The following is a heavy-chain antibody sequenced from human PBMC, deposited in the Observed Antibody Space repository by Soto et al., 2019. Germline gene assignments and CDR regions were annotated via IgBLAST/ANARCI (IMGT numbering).Heavy chain of an antibody. Sequence: SETLSLTCAVYGVSLSGYYWTWIRQPPGKGLEWIGEINHYGSTNYNASLKSRVTISVDTSNNQFSLKLSSVTAADTAVYYCARRLLSMIRGASPDPWGQGTLVTVSS. CDR3: ARRLLSMIRGASPDP. D-gene: IGHD3-10*01. CDR1: GVSLSGYY. CDR2: INHYGST. V-gene: IGHV4-34*01. J-gene: IGHJ5*02.